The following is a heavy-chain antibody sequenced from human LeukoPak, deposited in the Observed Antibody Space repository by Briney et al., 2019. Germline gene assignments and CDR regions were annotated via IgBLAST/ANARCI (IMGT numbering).Heavy chain of an antibody. CDR1: GGSFSGYY. Sequence: PSETLSLTCAVYGGSFSGYYWSWIRQPPGKGLEWIGEINHSGSTNYNPSLKSRVTISVDTSKNQFSLKLSSVTAADTAVYYCARGRGILRRQARMDVWGQGTTVTVSS. V-gene: IGHV4-34*01. CDR2: INHSGST. D-gene: IGHD1-26*01. J-gene: IGHJ6*02. CDR3: ARGRGILRRQARMDV.